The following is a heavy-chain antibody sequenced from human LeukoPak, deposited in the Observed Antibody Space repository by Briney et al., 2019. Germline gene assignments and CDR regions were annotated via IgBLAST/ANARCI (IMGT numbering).Heavy chain of an antibody. Sequence: GSLRLSCAASGFPFSSYWMHWVRQAPGKGLVWVSRINSDGSSIAYADSVQGRFTISRDNAKNTLYLQVSSLSVEDTAVYYCARETSTGKYPQNVPDYWGQGTLVTVSS. CDR3: ARETSTGKYPQNVPDY. CDR1: GFPFSSYW. D-gene: IGHD2-8*02. CDR2: INSDGSSI. V-gene: IGHV3-74*01. J-gene: IGHJ4*02.